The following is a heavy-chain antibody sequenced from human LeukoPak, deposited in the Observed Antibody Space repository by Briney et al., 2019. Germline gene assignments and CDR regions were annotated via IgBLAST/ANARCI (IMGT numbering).Heavy chain of an antibody. J-gene: IGHJ5*02. CDR1: GGSISSSSYY. V-gene: IGHV4-39*07. CDR2: IYYSGST. CDR3: ARRRITMVRGAFWFDP. Sequence: SETLSLTCTVSGGSISSSSYYWGWIRQPPGKGLEWIGSIYYSGSTYYNPSLKSRVTISVDTSKNQFSLKLSSVTAADTAVYYCARRRITMVRGAFWFDPWGQGTLVTVSS. D-gene: IGHD3-10*01.